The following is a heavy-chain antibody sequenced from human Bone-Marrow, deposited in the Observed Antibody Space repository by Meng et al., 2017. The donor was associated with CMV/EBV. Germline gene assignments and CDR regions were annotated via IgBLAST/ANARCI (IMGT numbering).Heavy chain of an antibody. CDR1: GYSISSGYY. D-gene: IGHD2-2*01. CDR3: ARHGARPRYCSSTSCREYYLDY. Sequence: SEILSLTCTVSGYSISSGYYWGWIRQPPGKGLEWIGSIYHSGSTYYNPSLKSRVTISVDTSKNQFSLKLSSVTAADTAVYYCARHGARPRYCSSTSCREYYLDYWGQGTLVTVSS. V-gene: IGHV4-38-2*02. J-gene: IGHJ4*02. CDR2: IYHSGST.